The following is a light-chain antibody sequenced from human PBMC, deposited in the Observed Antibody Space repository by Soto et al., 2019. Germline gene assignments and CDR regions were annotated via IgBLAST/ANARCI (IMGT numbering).Light chain of an antibody. CDR1: QTISSIY. CDR3: QKYGSSPRH. CDR2: GAT. Sequence: DIVLTQSPGTLSLSPGERVTLSCRASQTISSIYIAWYQQKPGQAHRLLIYGATSRATGIPDRLSGSGFGADFTLTISRLEPEDFAVYYCQKYGSSPRHFGQGNKLKIK. J-gene: IGKJ2*01. V-gene: IGKV3-20*01.